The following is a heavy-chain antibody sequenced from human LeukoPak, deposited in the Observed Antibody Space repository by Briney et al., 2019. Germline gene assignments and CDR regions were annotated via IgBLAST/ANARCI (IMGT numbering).Heavy chain of an antibody. CDR2: IYTSGST. V-gene: IGHV4-61*02. CDR3: ARDRAYDYVWGSYRYIWFDP. J-gene: IGHJ5*02. D-gene: IGHD3-16*02. CDR1: GGSISSGSYY. Sequence: SETLSLTCTVSGGSISSGSYYWSWIRQPAGKGLEWIGRIYTSGSTNYNPSVKSRVTISVDTSKNQFSLKLRSVTAADTAVYYCARDRAYDYVWGSYRYIWFDPWGQGTLVTVSS.